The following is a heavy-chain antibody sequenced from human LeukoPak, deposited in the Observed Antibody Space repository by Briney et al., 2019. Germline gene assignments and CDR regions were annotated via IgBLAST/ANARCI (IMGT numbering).Heavy chain of an antibody. D-gene: IGHD2-21*01. V-gene: IGHV4-59*08. J-gene: IGHJ4*02. CDR3: ARHIHYYDW. Sequence: PSETLSLTCTVSGASISSYYWSWMRQPPGKGLEWIGYIYDSGSTNYNPSLKSRVTISLDKSKNQFSLKMRSVTAADTAVYYCARHIHYYDWWGQGTLVTVSS. CDR2: IYDSGST. CDR1: GASISSYY.